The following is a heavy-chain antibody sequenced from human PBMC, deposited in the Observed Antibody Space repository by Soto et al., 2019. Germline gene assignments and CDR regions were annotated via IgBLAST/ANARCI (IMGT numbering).Heavy chain of an antibody. D-gene: IGHD2-15*01. Sequence: GGSLRLSCAASGFTVSSKYMTWVRQAPGKGLEWVSLIQSGGTTYYADSVKGRFTISRDTSENTLHLQMDSLRVEDTAVYYCARDDVLCDGGRCYGIPLDVWGKATTVTVPS. CDR3: ARDDVLCDGGRCYGIPLDV. V-gene: IGHV3-66*01. CDR1: GFTVSSKY. J-gene: IGHJ6*04. CDR2: IQSGGTT.